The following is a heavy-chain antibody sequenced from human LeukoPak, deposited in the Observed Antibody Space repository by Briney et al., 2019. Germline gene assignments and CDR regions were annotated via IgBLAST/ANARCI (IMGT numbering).Heavy chain of an antibody. V-gene: IGHV3-64*01. CDR1: GFTFGSYA. J-gene: IGHJ3*02. CDR2: ISSNGGRT. D-gene: IGHD4-11*01. CDR3: ARGKTTTVTTNPADI. Sequence: GGSLRLSCVASGFTFGSYAMHWARQAPGKGLEYVSAISSNGGRTYYANSMKGRFTISRDNSKNTLYLQMGSLRPEDMAVYYCARGKTTTVTTNPADIWGQGTMVTVSA.